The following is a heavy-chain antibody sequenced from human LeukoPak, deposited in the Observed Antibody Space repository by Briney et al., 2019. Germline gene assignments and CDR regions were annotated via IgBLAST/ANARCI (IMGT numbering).Heavy chain of an antibody. CDR1: GGSISSYY. D-gene: IGHD6-19*01. CDR2: IYTSGST. V-gene: IGHV4-4*09. J-gene: IGHJ3*02. CDR3: ASYIGSGWYRWDAFDI. Sequence: SETLSLTCTVSGGSISSYYWSWIRQPPGKGLEWIGYIYTSGSTNYNPSPKSRVTISVDTSKNQFSLKLSSVTAADTAVYYCASYIGSGWYRWDAFDIWGQGTMVTVSS.